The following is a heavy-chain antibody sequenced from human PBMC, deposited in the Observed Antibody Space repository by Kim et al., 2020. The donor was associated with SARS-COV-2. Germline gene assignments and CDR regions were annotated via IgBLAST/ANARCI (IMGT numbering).Heavy chain of an antibody. CDR2: INNDGSSI. D-gene: IGHD6-19*01. V-gene: IGHV3-74*03. CDR1: GFTFSNYW. CDR3: VRSSGWPDY. Sequence: GGSLRLSCAASGFTFSNYWMHWVRQAPGKGLVWVSRINNDGSSIMYADSVRGRFTISRDTAKNTLYLQMNSLRADDTAVYYCVRSSGWPDYWGQGTLVTV. J-gene: IGHJ4*02.